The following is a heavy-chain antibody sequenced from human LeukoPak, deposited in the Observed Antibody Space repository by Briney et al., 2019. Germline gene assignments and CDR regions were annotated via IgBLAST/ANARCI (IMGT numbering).Heavy chain of an antibody. CDR1: GFTFSNFW. D-gene: IGHD3-3*01. Sequence: GGSLRLSCAVSGFTFSNFWMSWVRQAPGRGLEWVANIHPEGNEKYHVESVKGRFTISRDNTRNLLFLQMNGLRVEDTAVYYCAPVGFWSGYYVPPYDYWGQGTLVTVSS. V-gene: IGHV3-7*01. CDR2: IHPEGNEK. J-gene: IGHJ4*02. CDR3: APVGFWSGYYVPPYDY.